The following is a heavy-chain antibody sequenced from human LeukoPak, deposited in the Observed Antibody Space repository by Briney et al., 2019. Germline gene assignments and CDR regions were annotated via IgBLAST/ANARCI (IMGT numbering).Heavy chain of an antibody. CDR1: GGSISSYY. CDR3: ARVEYSSSFDY. D-gene: IGHD6-6*01. V-gene: IGHV4-59*01. J-gene: IGHJ4*02. Sequence: TSETLSLTCTVSGGSISSYYWSWLRQPPGKGLEWNGYIYYSGSTNYNPSLKSRVTISVDTSKNQFSLKLSSVTAADTAVYYCARVEYSSSFDYWGQGTLVTVSS. CDR2: IYYSGST.